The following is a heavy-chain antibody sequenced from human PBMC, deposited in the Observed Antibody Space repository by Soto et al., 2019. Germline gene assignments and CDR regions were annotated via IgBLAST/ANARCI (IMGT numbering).Heavy chain of an antibody. CDR2: AYYSEST. V-gene: IGHV4-59*01. J-gene: IGHJ5*02. CDR3: ARDRSTYGGGGTGEGKENCFDP. D-gene: IGHD2-8*01. CDR1: GGSISHYY. Sequence: SETLSLTCSVSGGSISHYYWSWIRQSPGKGLEWIGYAYYSESTDYNPSLKSRVTMSVDTSKNQVYLKLNSVTTADTAVYYCARDRSTYGGGGTGEGKENCFDPWGPGTLLTVSS.